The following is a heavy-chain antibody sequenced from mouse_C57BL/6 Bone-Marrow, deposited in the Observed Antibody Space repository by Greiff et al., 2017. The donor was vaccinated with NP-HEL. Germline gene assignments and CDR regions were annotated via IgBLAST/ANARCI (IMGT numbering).Heavy chain of an antibody. CDR3: AGYYYGSLYYFDY. Sequence: QVQLKQPGAELVKPGASVKMSCKASGYTFTSYWITWVKQRPGQGLEWIGDIYPGSGSTNYNEKFKSKATLTVDTSASTAYMQLSSLTSEDSAVYYCAGYYYGSLYYFDYWGQGTTLTVSS. J-gene: IGHJ2*01. CDR1: GYTFTSYW. D-gene: IGHD1-1*01. V-gene: IGHV1-55*01. CDR2: IYPGSGST.